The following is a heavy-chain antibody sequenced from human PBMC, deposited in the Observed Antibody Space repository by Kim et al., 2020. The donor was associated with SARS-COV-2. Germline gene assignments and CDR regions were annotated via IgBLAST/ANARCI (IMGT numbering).Heavy chain of an antibody. CDR1: GYTLTSYA. V-gene: IGHV7-4-1*02. CDR3: ARVRAAQQLPLSWDYYYYYGMDV. Sequence: ASVKVSCKASGYTLTSYAMNWVRQAPGQGLEWMGWINTNTGNPTYAQGFTGRFVFSLDTSVSTAYLQISSLKAGDTAVYYCARVRAAQQLPLSWDYYYYYGMDVWGQGTTVTVSS. D-gene: IGHD6-13*01. J-gene: IGHJ6*02. CDR2: INTNTGNP.